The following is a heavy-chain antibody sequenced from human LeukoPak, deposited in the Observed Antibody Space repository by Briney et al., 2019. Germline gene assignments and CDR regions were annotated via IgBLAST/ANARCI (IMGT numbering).Heavy chain of an antibody. CDR1: GYSFTNYW. D-gene: IGHD6-19*01. Sequence: GESPKISCRGSGYSFTNYWIGWVRQIPGKGLEWMGIIYPDDSDTRYGPSFQGQVTISADKSINTAYLQWSSLKASDTAMYYCARTSTSGWSPFDYWGQGTLVTVSS. CDR2: IYPDDSDT. V-gene: IGHV5-51*01. CDR3: ARTSTSGWSPFDY. J-gene: IGHJ4*02.